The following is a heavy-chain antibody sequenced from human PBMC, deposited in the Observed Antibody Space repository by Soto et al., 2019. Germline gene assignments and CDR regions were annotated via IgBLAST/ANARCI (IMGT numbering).Heavy chain of an antibody. V-gene: IGHV3-23*01. D-gene: IGHD6-6*01. CDR2: IGGSGGST. Sequence: GGSLRLSCAASGFTFSSYAMSWVRQAPGKGLEWVSAIGGSGGSTYYADSVKGPFTISRDNSNNRLYLQMNSLTAVDTAVYYCAKCPRIAVRPLWFDPWGQGTLVTVSS. CDR3: AKCPRIAVRPLWFDP. CDR1: GFTFSSYA. J-gene: IGHJ5*02.